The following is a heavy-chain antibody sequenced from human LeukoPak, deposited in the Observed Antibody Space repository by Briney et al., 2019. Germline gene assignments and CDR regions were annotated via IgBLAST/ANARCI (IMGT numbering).Heavy chain of an antibody. Sequence: GGSLRLSCAASGFTFSSYEMNWVRQAPGQGLEWVAYISSSGSTVYYADSVKGRFTISRDNAKNSLYLQMNSLRDEDTAVYYCARPRDGYNHGAFDIWGQGTMVTVSS. D-gene: IGHD5-24*01. CDR2: ISSSGSTV. J-gene: IGHJ3*02. V-gene: IGHV3-48*03. CDR1: GFTFSSYE. CDR3: ARPRDGYNHGAFDI.